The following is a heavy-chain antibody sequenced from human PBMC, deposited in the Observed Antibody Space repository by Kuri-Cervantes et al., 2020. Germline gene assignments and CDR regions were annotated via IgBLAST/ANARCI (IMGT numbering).Heavy chain of an antibody. V-gene: IGHV4-30-4*01. J-gene: IGHJ4*02. D-gene: IGHD5-24*01. CDR3: ASSSRRDGYNPDY. CDR2: IYYSGSI. Sequence: LRLSCTVSGGSISSGDYYWSWIRQPPGKGLEWIGYIYYSGSIYYNPSLKSRVTISVDTSKNQFSLKLSSVTAADTAVYYCASSSRRDGYNPDYWGQGTLVTVSS. CDR1: GGSISSGDYY.